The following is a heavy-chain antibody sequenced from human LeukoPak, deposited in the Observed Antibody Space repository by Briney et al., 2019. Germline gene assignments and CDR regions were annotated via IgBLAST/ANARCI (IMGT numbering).Heavy chain of an antibody. D-gene: IGHD3-10*01. CDR2: VHHSGST. J-gene: IGHJ4*02. V-gene: IGHV4-31*03. CDR3: AASGRFDY. CDR1: GASIITGGYY. Sequence: PSQTLSLTCTVSGASIITGGYYWSWIRQHPEKGLEWIGNVHHSGSTRYTASLRRRLTISVDTSQNQFSLRLSSVTAADTSIYSCAASGRFDYWGQGTLVTVSS.